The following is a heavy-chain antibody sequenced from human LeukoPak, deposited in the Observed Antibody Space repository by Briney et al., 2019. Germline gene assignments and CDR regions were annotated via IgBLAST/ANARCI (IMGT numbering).Heavy chain of an antibody. CDR3: ARAIAVVDY. Sequence: ASVKVSCKASGYTFTGYYMHWVRQAPGQGLEWMGWIHPNSGGTKYAQRFQGRVTVTRDTSISTVYMELSRLRSDDTAVYYCARAIAVVDYWGQGTLVTVSS. CDR1: GYTFTGYY. J-gene: IGHJ4*02. V-gene: IGHV1-2*02. CDR2: IHPNSGGT. D-gene: IGHD6-19*01.